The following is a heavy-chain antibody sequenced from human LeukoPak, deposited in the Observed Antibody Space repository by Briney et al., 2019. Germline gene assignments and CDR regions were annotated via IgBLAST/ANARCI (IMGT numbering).Heavy chain of an antibody. CDR1: GFTFSSYW. CDR2: INHNGNVN. J-gene: IGHJ6*02. V-gene: IGHV3-7*03. Sequence: GSLRLSCAASGFTFSSYWMNWARQAPGKGLEWVASINHNGNVNYYVDSVKGRFTISRNNAKNSLYLQMSNLRAEDTAVYFCARGGGLDVWGQGATVTVSS. CDR3: ARGGGLDV. D-gene: IGHD3-16*01.